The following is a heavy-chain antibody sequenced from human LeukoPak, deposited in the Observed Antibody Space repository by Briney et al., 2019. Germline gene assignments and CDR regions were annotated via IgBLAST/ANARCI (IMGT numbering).Heavy chain of an antibody. CDR3: ARLTYGDSPHYYYYYGMDV. D-gene: IGHD4-17*01. CDR1: GFTFSSYW. V-gene: IGHV3-7*01. J-gene: IGHJ6*02. Sequence: QAGGSLRLSCAASGFTFSSYWMSWVRQAPGKGLEWVANIKQDGSEKYYVDSVKGRFAISRDNAKNSLYLQMNSLRAEDTAVYYCARLTYGDSPHYYYYYGMDVWGQGTLVTVSS. CDR2: IKQDGSEK.